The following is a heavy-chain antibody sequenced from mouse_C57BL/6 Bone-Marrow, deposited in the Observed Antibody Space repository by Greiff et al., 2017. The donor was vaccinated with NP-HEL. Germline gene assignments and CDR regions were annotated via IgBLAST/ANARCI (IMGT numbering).Heavy chain of an antibody. D-gene: IGHD2-1*01. CDR2: INYDGSST. J-gene: IGHJ3*01. CDR1: GFTFSDYY. V-gene: IGHV5-16*01. Sequence: EVMLVESEGGLVQPGSSMKLSCTASGFTFSDYYMAWVRQVPEKGLEWVANINYDGSSTYYLDSLKSRFIISRDNAKNILYLQMSSLKSEDTATYYCARDDGNYETWFAYWGQGTLVTVSA. CDR3: ARDDGNYETWFAY.